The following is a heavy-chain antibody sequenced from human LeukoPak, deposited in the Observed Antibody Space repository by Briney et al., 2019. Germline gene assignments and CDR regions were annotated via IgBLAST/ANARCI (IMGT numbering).Heavy chain of an antibody. CDR1: EFTFSSYS. CDR3: ARDNWNDAPGGFDP. Sequence: GGSLRLSCAASEFTFSSYSMNWVRQAPGEGLEWVSSITRSSTSTYYTDSVRGRFTISRDNAKNSLYLQMNSLRAEDTAVYYCARDNWNDAPGGFDPWGQGTLVTVSS. CDR2: ITRSSTST. D-gene: IGHD1-20*01. V-gene: IGHV3-21*01. J-gene: IGHJ5*02.